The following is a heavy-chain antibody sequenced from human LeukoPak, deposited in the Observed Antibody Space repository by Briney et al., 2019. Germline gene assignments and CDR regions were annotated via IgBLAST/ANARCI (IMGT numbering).Heavy chain of an antibody. J-gene: IGHJ3*02. V-gene: IGHV1-18*01. Sequence: ASVKVSCKASGYTFTSYGISWVRQAPGQGLEWMGWISAYNGNTNYAQKLQGRVPMTTDTSTSTAYMELRSLRSDDTAVYYCARRRDYDILTGPLNAFDIWGQGTMVTVSS. D-gene: IGHD3-9*01. CDR2: ISAYNGNT. CDR3: ARRRDYDILTGPLNAFDI. CDR1: GYTFTSYG.